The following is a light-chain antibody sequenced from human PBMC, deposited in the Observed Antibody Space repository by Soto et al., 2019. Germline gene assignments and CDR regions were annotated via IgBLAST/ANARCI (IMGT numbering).Light chain of an antibody. V-gene: IGLV2-14*01. Sequence: QSALTQPASVSGSPGQSITISCTGTSSDVGGYNCVSWYQQYSGKAPKLMIYEVSNRPSGVSNRFSGSKSGNTASLTISGLQAEDEADYYCSSYTLDSALYVFGTGTKVTVL. J-gene: IGLJ1*01. CDR1: SSDVGGYNC. CDR2: EVS. CDR3: SSYTLDSALYV.